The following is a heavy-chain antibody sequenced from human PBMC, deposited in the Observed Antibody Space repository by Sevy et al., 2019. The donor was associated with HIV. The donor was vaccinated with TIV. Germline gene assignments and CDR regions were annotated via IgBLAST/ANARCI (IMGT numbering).Heavy chain of an antibody. V-gene: IGHV3-74*01. CDR3: ATLPFTHSSFYYFDL. J-gene: IGHJ4*02. D-gene: IGHD5-18*01. Sequence: GGSLRLSCAASGFIFSGYWMHWVRQAPGKGLVWVSRISSDGSALTYAESVKGRFTISRDNAKNTLFLEMSSLRAEDTAVYYCATLPFTHSSFYYFDLWGQGTLVTVSS. CDR1: GFIFSGYW. CDR2: ISSDGSAL.